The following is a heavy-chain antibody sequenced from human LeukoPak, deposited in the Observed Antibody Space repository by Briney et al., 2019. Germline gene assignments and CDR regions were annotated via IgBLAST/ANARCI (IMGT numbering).Heavy chain of an antibody. CDR1: GGSISSGGYY. V-gene: IGHV4-31*03. Sequence: PSQTLSLTCTVSGGSISSGGYYWNWIRQHPGGDLEWIGCIYHSGSTYYSPSLKSRLTISLDTSQNRFSLRLTSVTAADTAVYYCARDHSGNWFDPWGQGTLVTVSS. J-gene: IGHJ5*02. CDR3: ARDHSGNWFDP. CDR2: IYHSGST. D-gene: IGHD3-10*01.